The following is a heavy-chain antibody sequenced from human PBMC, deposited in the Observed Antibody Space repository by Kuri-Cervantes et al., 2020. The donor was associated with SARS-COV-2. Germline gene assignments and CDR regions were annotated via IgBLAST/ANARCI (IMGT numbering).Heavy chain of an antibody. CDR1: GYTFTGYY. J-gene: IGHJ6*03. Sequence: ASVKVSCKASGYTFTGYYIHWVRQAPGQGLEWLGWINPNSGGTNYAQKFQGRVTMTTDTSTSTAYMELRSLRSDDTAVYYCARDNAGYYGILIGCLWYDYYMDVWGKGTTVTVSS. CDR3: ARDNAGYYGILIGCLWYDYYMDV. D-gene: IGHD3-9*01. CDR2: INPNSGGT. V-gene: IGHV1-2*02.